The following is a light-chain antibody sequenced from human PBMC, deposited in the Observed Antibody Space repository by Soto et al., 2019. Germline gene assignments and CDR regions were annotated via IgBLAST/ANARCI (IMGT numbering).Light chain of an antibody. Sequence: QSALTQPASVSGSPGQSITISCTGTSSDLGGYNFVSWYQHHPGKAPKLMIYQVSNRPSGVSNRFSGSKSGNTASLTISGLQAEDEAEYYCCSYTSSSPYVFGTGTKLNVL. CDR2: QVS. J-gene: IGLJ1*01. CDR1: SSDLGGYNF. V-gene: IGLV2-14*01. CDR3: CSYTSSSPYV.